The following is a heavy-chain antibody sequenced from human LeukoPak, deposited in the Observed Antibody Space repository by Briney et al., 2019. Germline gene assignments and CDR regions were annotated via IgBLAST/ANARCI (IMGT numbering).Heavy chain of an antibody. Sequence: SETLSLTCTVSGGSISSYYWSWIRQPPGKGLEWIGYIYYSGSTNYNPSLKSRVTISVDTSKNQFSLKLSSVTAADTAVYYCARRASSGWYVDYWGQETLVTVSS. V-gene: IGHV4-59*08. CDR1: GGSISSYY. CDR2: IYYSGST. J-gene: IGHJ4*02. CDR3: ARRASSGWYVDY. D-gene: IGHD6-19*01.